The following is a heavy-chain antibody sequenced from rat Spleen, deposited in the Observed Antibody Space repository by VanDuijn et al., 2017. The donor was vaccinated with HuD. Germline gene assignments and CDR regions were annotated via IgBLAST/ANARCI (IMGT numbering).Heavy chain of an antibody. CDR2: ISYEGSST. CDR3: ARPGGLYVMDA. V-gene: IGHV5-22*01. J-gene: IGHJ4*01. CDR1: GFIFSNYY. D-gene: IGHD1-4*01. Sequence: EVQLVESGGGLVQPGRSIKLSCASSGFIFSNYYMAWVRQAPAKGLEWVASISYEGSSTYYGDSVKGRFTISRDNAKSTLYLQMNSLRSEDTATYYCARPGGLYVMDAWGQGASVTVSS.